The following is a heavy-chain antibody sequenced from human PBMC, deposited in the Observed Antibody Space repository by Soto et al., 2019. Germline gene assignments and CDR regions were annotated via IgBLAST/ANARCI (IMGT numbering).Heavy chain of an antibody. J-gene: IGHJ5*02. CDR1: GYTFTSYG. D-gene: IGHD1-7*01. V-gene: IGHV1-18*01. Sequence: ASLKLSCKASGYTFTSYGISWVRQAPGQGLEWIGWISAYNGNTNYAQKLHGRVTMTTDTSTSTAYMELTSLRSDATAVYYSARLELRLGVWFEPWGQGTLVTVSS. CDR3: ARLELRLGVWFEP. CDR2: ISAYNGNT.